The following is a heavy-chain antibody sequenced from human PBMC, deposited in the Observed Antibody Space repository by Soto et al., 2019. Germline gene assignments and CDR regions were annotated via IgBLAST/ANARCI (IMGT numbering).Heavy chain of an antibody. V-gene: IGHV3-30*18. CDR1: GFTFSSYG. J-gene: IGHJ6*02. D-gene: IGHD1-7*01. Sequence: QVQLVESGGGVVQPGRSLRLSCAASGFTFSSYGMHWVRQAPGKGLEWVAVISYDGSNKYYADSVKGRFTISRDNSKNTLYLQMNSLRAEDTAVYYCANPNWNYPPYYYYYGMDVWGQGTTVTVSS. CDR2: ISYDGSNK. CDR3: ANPNWNYPPYYYYYGMDV.